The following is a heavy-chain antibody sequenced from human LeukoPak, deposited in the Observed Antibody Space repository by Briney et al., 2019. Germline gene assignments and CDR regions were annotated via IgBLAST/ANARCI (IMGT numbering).Heavy chain of an antibody. D-gene: IGHD5-18*01. CDR3: ARDLIDRYSYGLRNFGMDV. CDR1: GVPVTSGAYY. J-gene: IGHJ6*02. CDR2: IYHTGTT. V-gene: IGHV4-30-2*01. Sequence: PSETLSLTCIVSGVPVTSGAYYWSWIRQPPGKGLEWIGHIYHTGTTYYSPSLKGRVTMSVDRTKNQFSLRLSSVTATDTAVYYCARDLIDRYSYGLRNFGMDVWGQGTTVTVSS.